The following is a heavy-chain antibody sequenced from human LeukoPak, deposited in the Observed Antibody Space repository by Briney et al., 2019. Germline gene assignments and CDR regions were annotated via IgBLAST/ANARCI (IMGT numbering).Heavy chain of an antibody. D-gene: IGHD6-13*01. CDR3: AKGGFYSNSPFDY. Sequence: GGSLRLSCAASGFIFSSYGMHWVRQAPGKGLEWVAFIRYDGSKKYYADSVKGRFTISRDNAKNSLFLQMNSLRAEDTAVYYCAKGGFYSNSPFDYWGQGTLVTVSS. J-gene: IGHJ4*02. CDR1: GFIFSSYG. CDR2: IRYDGSKK. V-gene: IGHV3-30*02.